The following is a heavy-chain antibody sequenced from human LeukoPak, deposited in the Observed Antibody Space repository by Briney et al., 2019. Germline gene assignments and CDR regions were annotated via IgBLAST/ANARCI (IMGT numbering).Heavy chain of an antibody. D-gene: IGHD3-22*01. Sequence: GGSLRPSCAASGFTFSSYSMNWVRQAPGKGLEWVSSISSSSSYIYYADSVKGRFTISRDNAKNSLYLQMNSLRAEDTAVYYCASNQEYYYDSSGFVLDYWGQGTLVTVSS. CDR1: GFTFSSYS. J-gene: IGHJ4*02. V-gene: IGHV3-21*01. CDR3: ASNQEYYYDSSGFVLDY. CDR2: ISSSSSYI.